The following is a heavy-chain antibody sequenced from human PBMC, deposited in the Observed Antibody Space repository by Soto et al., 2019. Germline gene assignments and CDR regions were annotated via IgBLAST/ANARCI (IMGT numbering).Heavy chain of an antibody. Sequence: GGSLRLSCAASGFTFSSYWMHWVRQAPGKGLVWISRINSDGSSTSDADSVKGRFTISRDNAKNTLYLQMNSLRAEDTAVYYCTRGVQSTRVDYYYYYMDVWGKGTTVTVSS. J-gene: IGHJ6*03. CDR2: INSDGSST. D-gene: IGHD6-19*01. V-gene: IGHV3-74*01. CDR1: GFTFSSYW. CDR3: TRGVQSTRVDYYYYYMDV.